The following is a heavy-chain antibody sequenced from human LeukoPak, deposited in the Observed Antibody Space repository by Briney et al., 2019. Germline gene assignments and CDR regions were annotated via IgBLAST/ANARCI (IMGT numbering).Heavy chain of an antibody. J-gene: IGHJ4*02. CDR3: AIDVVNSGYYCI. CDR1: GYSFTNYL. V-gene: IGHV5-51*01. Sequence: GESLKISCKGSGYSFTNYLIAWVRQMPGKGLEWMGIIYPDDSDTRYSPSLQGQVTISADKSISTAYLQWNSLKASDTAMYYCAIDVVNSGYYCIWGQGTLVTVSS. CDR2: IYPDDSDT. D-gene: IGHD3-22*01.